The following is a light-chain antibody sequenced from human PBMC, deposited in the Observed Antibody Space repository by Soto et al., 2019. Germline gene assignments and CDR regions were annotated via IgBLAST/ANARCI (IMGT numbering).Light chain of an antibody. CDR1: QSISSW. Sequence: DIQMTQSPSTLSASVGDRVTITCRASQSISSWLAWYQQKPGKAPKVLIYKASSLESGVPSRFSGSGSGTEFTPTISSLQPDDFATYYCQQYNSYWTFGQGTKVDIK. CDR2: KAS. J-gene: IGKJ1*01. V-gene: IGKV1-5*03. CDR3: QQYNSYWT.